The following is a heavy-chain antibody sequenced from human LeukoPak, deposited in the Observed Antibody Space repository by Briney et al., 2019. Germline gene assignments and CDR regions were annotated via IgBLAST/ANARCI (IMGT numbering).Heavy chain of an antibody. D-gene: IGHD6-19*01. J-gene: IGHJ6*04. CDR2: IYYSGST. CDR3: ARGARGSSGWIHPSYYYYYGMDV. V-gene: IGHV4-59*01. CDR1: GGSISSYY. Sequence: RTSETLSLTCTVSGGSISSYYWSWIRQPPGKGLEWIGYIYYSGSTNYNPSLKSRVTISVDTSKNQFSLKLSSVTAADTAVYYCARGARGSSGWIHPSYYYYYGMDVWGKGTTVTVSS.